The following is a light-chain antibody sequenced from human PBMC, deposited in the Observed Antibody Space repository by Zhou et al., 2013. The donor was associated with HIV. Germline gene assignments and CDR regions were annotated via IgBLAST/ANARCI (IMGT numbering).Light chain of an antibody. Sequence: DIQLTQSPSFLSASVGDRVTITCRASQGISGYLAWYQQKPGKAPKLLIYAASTLPSGVPSRFSGSGSGTEFTLTISSLQPEDFATYYCQQLNSYLFTFGPGPKWISN. CDR1: QGISGY. CDR2: AAS. CDR3: QQLNSYLFT. J-gene: IGKJ3*01. V-gene: IGKV1-9*01.